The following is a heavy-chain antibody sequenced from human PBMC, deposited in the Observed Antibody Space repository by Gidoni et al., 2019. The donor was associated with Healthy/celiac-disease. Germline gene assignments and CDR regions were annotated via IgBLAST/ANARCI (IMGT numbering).Heavy chain of an antibody. J-gene: IGHJ3*02. CDR3: ARDGADGYNAFDI. D-gene: IGHD5-12*01. CDR2: IKQDGSEK. V-gene: IGHV3-7*01. CDR1: GFPFSSYW. Sequence: EVQLVESGGGLVQPGGSLRLSCAASGFPFSSYWMSWVRQAPGKGLEWVANIKQDGSEKYYVDSVKGRFTISRDNAKNSLYLQMNSLRAEDTAVYYCARDGADGYNAFDIWGQGTMVTVSS.